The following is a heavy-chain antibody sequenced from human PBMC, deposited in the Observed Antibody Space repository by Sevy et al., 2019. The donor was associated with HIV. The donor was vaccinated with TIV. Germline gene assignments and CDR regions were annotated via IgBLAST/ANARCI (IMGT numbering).Heavy chain of an antibody. Sequence: SETLSLTCTVSGGSINSDHWNWIRQPPGKGLEWIGYVYYPGGTNYNPSLKNRVTISVDRTKNQFSLKQTSVTAADTAVYYCARRNDFDIWGQGTMVTVSS. J-gene: IGHJ3*02. V-gene: IGHV4-59*08. CDR3: ARRNDFDI. CDR2: VYYPGGT. CDR1: GGSINSDH.